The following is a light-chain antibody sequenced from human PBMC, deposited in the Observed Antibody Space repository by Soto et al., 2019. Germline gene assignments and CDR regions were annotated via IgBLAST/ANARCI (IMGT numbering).Light chain of an antibody. Sequence: EIVMTQSPATLSVSPGERATLSSRASQSVSSNLAWYQQKPGQAPRLLIYGASTRATCIPARFSGSGSGTELTRTISSLQSEDFAVYYCQQYNNWPPFTFGPGTKVDSK. V-gene: IGKV3-15*01. CDR3: QQYNNWPPFT. CDR2: GAS. CDR1: QSVSSN. J-gene: IGKJ3*01.